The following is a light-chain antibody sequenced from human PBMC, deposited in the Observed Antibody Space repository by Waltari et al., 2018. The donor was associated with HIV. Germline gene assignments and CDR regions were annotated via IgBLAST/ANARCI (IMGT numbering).Light chain of an antibody. Sequence: QSVLTQPPSASGTPGQSVSLSCSGSRSNIGSNYVYWYQHLPCRTPKVVIDRSDQLPSWVPDRFSGSNSGTSASLASSGRRSEDEAHYYCASWDDNLSGWVFGGGTKLTVL. CDR2: RSD. J-gene: IGLJ3*02. CDR1: RSNIGSNY. V-gene: IGLV1-47*01. CDR3: ASWDDNLSGWV.